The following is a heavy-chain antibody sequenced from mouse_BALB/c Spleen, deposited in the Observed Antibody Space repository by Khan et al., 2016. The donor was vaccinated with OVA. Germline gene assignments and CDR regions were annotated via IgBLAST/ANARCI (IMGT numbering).Heavy chain of an antibody. V-gene: IGHV1-4*01. CDR1: GYTFTSYT. CDR3: AREGAYYRSDGWFAY. J-gene: IGHJ3*01. Sequence: VELVESGAELARPGASVKMSCKASGYTFTSYTMHWVKQRPGQGLEWIGYISPSSGYTNYNQKFKDKATLTADKSSSTAYMQPSSLTSEDSAVYYCAREGAYYRSDGWFAYWGQGTLVTVSA. CDR2: ISPSSGYT. D-gene: IGHD2-14*01.